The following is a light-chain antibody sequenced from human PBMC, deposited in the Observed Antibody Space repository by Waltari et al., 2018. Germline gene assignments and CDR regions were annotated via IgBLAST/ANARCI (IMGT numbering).Light chain of an antibody. V-gene: IGKV3D-15*01. CDR1: QSVTSK. J-gene: IGKJ1*01. CDR3: QQYHNWPPWT. Sequence: EIVMTQSPATLSVSPGEGATLSCRASQSVTSKLVWYQLKPGQAPRLVIYDASSRATGIPARFSGSGSGTEFTLTISSLQSEDFAVYYCQQYHNWPPWTFGQGTKVEI. CDR2: DAS.